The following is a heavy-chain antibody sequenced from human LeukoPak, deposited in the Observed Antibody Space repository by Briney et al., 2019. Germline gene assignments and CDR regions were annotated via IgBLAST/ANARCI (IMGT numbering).Heavy chain of an antibody. V-gene: IGHV4-34*01. Sequence: SETLSLTCAVYGGSFSGYYWSWIRQPPGKGLEWIGEINHSGSTNYNPSLKSRVTISVDTSKNQFSLKLSSVTAADTAVYYCAGRKGYYDFWSGPKGGQGTLVTVSS. CDR1: GGSFSGYY. D-gene: IGHD3-3*01. CDR2: INHSGST. CDR3: AGRKGYYDFWSGPK. J-gene: IGHJ4*02.